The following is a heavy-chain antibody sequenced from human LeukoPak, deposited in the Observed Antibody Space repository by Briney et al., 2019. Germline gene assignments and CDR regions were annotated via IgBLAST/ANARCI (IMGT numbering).Heavy chain of an antibody. CDR3: ARAPPTVMFDY. CDR2: INPNSGGT. CDR1: GYTFIGYH. V-gene: IGHV1-2*02. J-gene: IGHJ4*02. Sequence: ASVKVSCKASGYTFIGYHIHWVRQAPGQGLEWMGWINPNSGGTNYAQNFQGRVTMTRDTSISTAYMELSSLRSDDTAVYYCARAPPTVMFDYWGQGTLDTVSS. D-gene: IGHD4-17*01.